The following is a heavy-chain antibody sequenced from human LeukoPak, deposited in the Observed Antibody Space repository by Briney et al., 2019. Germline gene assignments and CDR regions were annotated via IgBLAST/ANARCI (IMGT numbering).Heavy chain of an antibody. CDR3: AAGWELSHFDY. CDR2: IYTSGST. J-gene: IGHJ4*02. CDR1: GGSINIYY. Sequence: ASETLSLTCIVSGGSINIYYWSWIRQPAGKGLEWIGRIYTSGSTNYSPSLKSRVTMSGDTSKNQLSLKLSSVTAADTAVYYCAAGWELSHFDYWGQGTLVTVSS. V-gene: IGHV4-4*07. D-gene: IGHD1-26*01.